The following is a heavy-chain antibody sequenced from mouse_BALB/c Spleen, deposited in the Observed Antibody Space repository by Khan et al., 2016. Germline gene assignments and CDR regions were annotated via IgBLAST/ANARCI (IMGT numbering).Heavy chain of an antibody. V-gene: IGHV2-4-1*01. CDR3: ARNSGSGFAY. Sequence: QMQLEESGPGLVQPSQSLSITCTVSGFSLTSYGVHWVRQSPGKGLEWLGVIWSGGSTDYTSAFISRLDISKYTSKSQVFFKMNSLQADDTAIYYCARNSGSGFAYWGQGTLVTVSA. J-gene: IGHJ3*01. CDR1: GFSLTSYG. CDR2: IWSGGST. D-gene: IGHD4-1*01.